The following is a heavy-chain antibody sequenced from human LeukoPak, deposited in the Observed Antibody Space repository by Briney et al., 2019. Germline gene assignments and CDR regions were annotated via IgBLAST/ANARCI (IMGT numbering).Heavy chain of an antibody. V-gene: IGHV4-61*02. CDR1: GGSISSSSYY. J-gene: IGHJ5*02. Sequence: PSETLSLTCTVSGGSISSSSYYWGWIRQPAGKGLEWIGRIYTSGSTNYNPSLKSRVTMSVDTSKNQFSLKLSSVTAADTAVYYCARAIVVVPAAHWFDPWGQGTLVTVSS. D-gene: IGHD2-2*01. CDR3: ARAIVVVPAAHWFDP. CDR2: IYTSGST.